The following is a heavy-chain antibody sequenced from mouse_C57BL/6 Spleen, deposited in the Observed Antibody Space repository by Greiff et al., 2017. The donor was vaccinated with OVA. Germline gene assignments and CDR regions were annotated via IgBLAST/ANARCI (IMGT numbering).Heavy chain of an antibody. V-gene: IGHV2-9-1*01. CDR2: IWTGGGT. CDR3: ARIGTTVVATGAMDY. J-gene: IGHJ4*01. CDR1: GFSLTSYA. Sequence: VQRVESGPGLVAPSQSLSITCTVSGFSLTSYAISWVRQPPGKGLEWLGVIWTGGGTNYNSALKSRLSISKDNSKSQVFLKMNSLQTDDTARYYCARIGTTVVATGAMDYWGQGTSVTVSS. D-gene: IGHD1-1*01.